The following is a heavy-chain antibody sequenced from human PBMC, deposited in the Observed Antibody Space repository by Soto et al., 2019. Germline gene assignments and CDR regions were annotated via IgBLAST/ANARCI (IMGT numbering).Heavy chain of an antibody. V-gene: IGHV3-7*01. CDR1: GFTLSSYW. D-gene: IGHD6-13*01. J-gene: IGHJ4*02. CDR3: ASWGGIASPAYDGSLARYDY. Sequence: GGCMRLSCTASGFTLSSYWISWVRQAPGKGLGRLANIQQDGSEKYYVDSVKGRFTISRDNFKNTLFLQVNSLREEDTAVYYCASWGGIASPAYDGSLARYDYWGQGTLVTVSS. CDR2: IQQDGSEK.